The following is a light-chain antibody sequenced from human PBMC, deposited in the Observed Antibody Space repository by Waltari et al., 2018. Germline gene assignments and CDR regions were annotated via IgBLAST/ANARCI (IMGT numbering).Light chain of an antibody. CDR3: QQSFSIPYT. CDR2: KAS. Sequence: IQMTQSPSSLSASVGDGVTITCRANQTISTCLNWYQQKLGRAPKLLIYKASHLQTGVPSRFSGSGSGTDFTLTVSSLQPEDFTTYYCQQSFSIPYTFGQGTKVEL. V-gene: IGKV1-39*01. CDR1: QTISTC. J-gene: IGKJ2*01.